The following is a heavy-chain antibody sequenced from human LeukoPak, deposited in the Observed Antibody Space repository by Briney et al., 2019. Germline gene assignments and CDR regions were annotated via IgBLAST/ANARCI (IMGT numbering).Heavy chain of an antibody. D-gene: IGHD6-6*01. CDR3: ARDQGGYSSSRGFDY. CDR1: GGTISSYA. CDR2: IIPIFGTA. Sequence: ASVKVSCKASGGTISSYAISWVRQAPGQGLEWMGGIIPIFGTANYAQKFQGRVTITADESTSTAYMELSSLRSEDTAVYYCARDQGGYSSSRGFDYWGQGTLVTVSS. J-gene: IGHJ4*02. V-gene: IGHV1-69*13.